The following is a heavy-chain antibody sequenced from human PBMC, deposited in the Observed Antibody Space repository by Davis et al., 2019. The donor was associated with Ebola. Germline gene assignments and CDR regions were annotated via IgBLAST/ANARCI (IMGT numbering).Heavy chain of an antibody. CDR3: AAGYSSGWNIY. J-gene: IGHJ4*02. CDR2: ISSSSSYI. Sequence: GESLKISCAASGFTFSSYSMNWVRQAPGKGLEWVSSISSSSSYIYYADSVKGRFTISRDSSKNTLYLQIDSLRAEDTAVYYCAAGYSSGWNIYWGQGTLVTVSS. D-gene: IGHD6-19*01. CDR1: GFTFSSYS. V-gene: IGHV3-21*01.